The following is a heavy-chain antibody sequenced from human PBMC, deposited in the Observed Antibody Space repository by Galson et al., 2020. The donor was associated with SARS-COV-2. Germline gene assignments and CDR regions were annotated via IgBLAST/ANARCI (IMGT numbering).Heavy chain of an antibody. Sequence: ESGPTLVKPTQTLTLTCTFSGFSLSTSGMCVSWIRQPPGKALEWLARIDWDDDKYYSTSLKTRLTISKDTSKNQVVLTMTNMDPVDTATYYCAVFQAYRAYSGYGYCDYGGQGTLGTVSS. CDR1: GFSLSTSGMC. CDR2: IDWDDDK. V-gene: IGHV2-70*11. CDR3: AVFQAYRAYSGYGYCDY. J-gene: IGHJ4*02. D-gene: IGHD5-12*01.